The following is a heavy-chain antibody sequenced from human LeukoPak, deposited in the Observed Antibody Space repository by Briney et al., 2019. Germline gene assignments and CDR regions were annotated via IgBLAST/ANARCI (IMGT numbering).Heavy chain of an antibody. Sequence: NASQTLSLTCTVSGGSISSGSYYWSWIRQPAGKGLEWIGRIDTSGSTNYNPSLKSRVTISVETSKNQFSLKLSSVTAADTAVYYCVVVAATGVMSAWGQGTLVTVPS. V-gene: IGHV4-61*02. D-gene: IGHD2-15*01. CDR2: IDTSGST. CDR1: GGSISSGSYY. CDR3: VVVAATGVMSA. J-gene: IGHJ5*02.